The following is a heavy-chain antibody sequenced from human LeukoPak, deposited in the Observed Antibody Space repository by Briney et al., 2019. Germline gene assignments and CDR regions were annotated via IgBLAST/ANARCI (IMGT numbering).Heavy chain of an antibody. CDR3: ARFTLLWFRESLVGAFDI. J-gene: IGHJ3*02. Sequence: SETLSLTCTVSGGSVSSGGYYWSWIRQPPGKGLEWIGYIYYSGSTNYNPSLKSRVTISVDTSKNQFSLKLSSVTAADTAVYYCARFTLLWFRESLVGAFDIWGQGTMVTVSS. CDR1: GGSVSSGGYY. D-gene: IGHD3-10*01. V-gene: IGHV4-61*08. CDR2: IYYSGST.